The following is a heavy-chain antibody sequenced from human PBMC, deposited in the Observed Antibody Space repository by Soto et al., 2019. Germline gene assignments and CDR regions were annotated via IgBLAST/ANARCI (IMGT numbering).Heavy chain of an antibody. D-gene: IGHD2-15*01. V-gene: IGHV5-51*01. J-gene: IGHJ4*02. CDR2: IYPGDSDT. Sequence: GESLKISCKGSGYSFTSYWIGWVRQMPGKGLEWMGIIYPGDSDTRYSPSFQGQVTISADKSISTAYLQWSSLKASDTAMYYCATLSPYCSGGSCYYRYWGQGTLVTVSS. CDR3: ATLSPYCSGGSCYYRY. CDR1: GYSFTSYW.